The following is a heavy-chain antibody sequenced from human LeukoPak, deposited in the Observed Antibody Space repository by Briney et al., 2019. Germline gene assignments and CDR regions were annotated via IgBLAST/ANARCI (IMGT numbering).Heavy chain of an antibody. CDR1: GFTFSSYA. V-gene: IGHV3-23*01. D-gene: IGHD4-17*01. Sequence: GGSLRLSCAASGFTFSSYAMSWVRQAPGKGLEWVSGISGSGGSTYHADSVKGRFTISRDNSKNTLYLQMNSLRAEDTAVYYFAKEKYGGYFDYWGQGTLVTVSS. J-gene: IGHJ4*02. CDR3: AKEKYGGYFDY. CDR2: ISGSGGST.